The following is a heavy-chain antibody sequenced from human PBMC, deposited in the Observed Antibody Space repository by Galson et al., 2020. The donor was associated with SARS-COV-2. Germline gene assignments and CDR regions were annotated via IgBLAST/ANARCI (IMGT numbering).Heavy chain of an antibody. Sequence: ASVKVSCKASGYTFTSYGISWVRQPPGQGLEWMGWISAYNGNTNYAQKLQGRVTMTTDTSTSTAYMELRSLRSDDTAVYYCARDYYGSGSYYPDYYYGMDVWGQGTTVTVSS. CDR2: ISAYNGNT. V-gene: IGHV1-18*01. CDR3: ARDYYGSGSYYPDYYYGMDV. CDR1: GYTFTSYG. J-gene: IGHJ6*02. D-gene: IGHD3-10*01.